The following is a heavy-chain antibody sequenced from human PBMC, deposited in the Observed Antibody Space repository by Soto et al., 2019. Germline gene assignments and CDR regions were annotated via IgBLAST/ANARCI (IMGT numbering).Heavy chain of an antibody. J-gene: IGHJ4*02. Sequence: SETLSLTCSVSGGSISSSPYYWGWIRQPPGKGLEWLGTIYYSGTTSYNPSLKSRVIISVDTSNNQLFLKLRSDDTAFYYCAKDSYDILTGQKRYFDSWGQGTLVTVSS. D-gene: IGHD3-9*01. V-gene: IGHV4-39*07. CDR1: GGSISSSPYY. CDR2: IYYSGTT. CDR3: SYDILTGQKRYFDS.